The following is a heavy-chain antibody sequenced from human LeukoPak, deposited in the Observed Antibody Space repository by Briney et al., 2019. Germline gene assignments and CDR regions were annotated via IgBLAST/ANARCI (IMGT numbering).Heavy chain of an antibody. CDR3: ASLGHYCSSTSCYGDY. D-gene: IGHD2-2*01. CDR2: IVPIFGTA. CDR1: GGTFSSYA. Sequence: SVKVSCKASGGTFSSYAISWVRQAPGQGLEWMGGIVPIFGTANYAQKFQGRVMITTDESTSTAYMELSSLRSEDTAVYYCASLGHYCSSTSCYGDYWGQGTLVTVSS. J-gene: IGHJ4*02. V-gene: IGHV1-69*05.